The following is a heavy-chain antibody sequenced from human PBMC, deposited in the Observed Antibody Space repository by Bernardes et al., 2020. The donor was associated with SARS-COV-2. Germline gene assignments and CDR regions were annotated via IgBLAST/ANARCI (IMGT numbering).Heavy chain of an antibody. J-gene: IGHJ4*02. CDR2: IYSGGST. Sequence: GSLRLSCAASGFTVSSNYMSWVRQAPGKGLEWVSVIYSGGSTYYADSVKGRFTISRDNARNTLYLEMNSLRAEDTAVDYCARGSGNYYFDYWGQGTLVTVSS. CDR3: ARGSGNYYFDY. CDR1: GFTVSSNY. D-gene: IGHD1-26*01. V-gene: IGHV3-53*01.